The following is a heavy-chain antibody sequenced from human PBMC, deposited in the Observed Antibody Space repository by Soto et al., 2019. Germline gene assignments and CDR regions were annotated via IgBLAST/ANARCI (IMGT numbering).Heavy chain of an antibody. V-gene: IGHV2-5*01. J-gene: IGHJ4*02. D-gene: IGHD3-10*01. Sequence: QLTLKESGPTLVKPTQTLTLTCTFSGFSLSTSGVGVGWIRQPPGKALEWLALIYWNDDKRYSPSLKSRLTITKDTSKNQVVLTMTNMDPVDTATYYCAHSNLLWFGDAPMDYWGQGTLVTVSS. CDR3: AHSNLLWFGDAPMDY. CDR1: GFSLSTSGVG. CDR2: IYWNDDK.